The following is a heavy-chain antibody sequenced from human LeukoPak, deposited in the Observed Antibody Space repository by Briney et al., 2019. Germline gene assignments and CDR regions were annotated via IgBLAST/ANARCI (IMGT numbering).Heavy chain of an antibody. Sequence: SETLSLTCTVSGGSISSYYWSWIRQPPGKGLEWIGYIYYSGSTNYNPSLTSRVTISVDTSKNQFSLKLSSVTAADTAVYYCARGPPPPWDLLGGVGRVTFYFDYWGQGTLVTVSS. D-gene: IGHD1-26*01. V-gene: IGHV4-59*01. CDR2: IYYSGST. CDR1: GGSISSYY. J-gene: IGHJ4*02. CDR3: ARGPPPPWDLLGGVGRVTFYFDY.